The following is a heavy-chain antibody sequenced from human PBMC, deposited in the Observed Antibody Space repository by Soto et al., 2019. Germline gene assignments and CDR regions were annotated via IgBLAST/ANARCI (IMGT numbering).Heavy chain of an antibody. Sequence: EVQLVESGGGLVQPGGSLRLSCAASGLIFSNYKMHWVRQAPGKGLVWVSRISTDGSITDYADSVKGRFTVSRDNATNTLYLQMNSLRLDDTAVYYCARDTNGLHYWGQGTLVTVSS. CDR2: ISTDGSIT. D-gene: IGHD1-1*01. J-gene: IGHJ4*02. CDR1: GLIFSNYK. V-gene: IGHV3-74*01. CDR3: ARDTNGLHY.